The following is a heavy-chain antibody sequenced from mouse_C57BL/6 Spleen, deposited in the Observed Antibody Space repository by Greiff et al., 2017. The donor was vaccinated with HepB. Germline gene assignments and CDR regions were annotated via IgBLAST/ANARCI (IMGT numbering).Heavy chain of an antibody. CDR1: GFTFSSYA. Sequence: EVKLVESGGGLVKPGGSLKLSCAASGFTFSSYAMSWVRQTPEKRLEWVATISDGGSYTYYPDNVKGRFTISRDNAKNNLYLQLSHLKSEDTAMYYCAREGLGRHYYAMDYWGQGTSVTVSS. D-gene: IGHD4-1*01. V-gene: IGHV5-4*01. CDR3: AREGLGRHYYAMDY. J-gene: IGHJ4*01. CDR2: ISDGGSYT.